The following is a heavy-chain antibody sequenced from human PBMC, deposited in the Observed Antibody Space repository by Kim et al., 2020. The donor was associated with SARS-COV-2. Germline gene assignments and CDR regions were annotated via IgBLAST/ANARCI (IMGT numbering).Heavy chain of an antibody. CDR2: IYTSGST. V-gene: IGHV4-61*02. CDR1: GGSISSGSYY. J-gene: IGHJ5*02. CDR3: ARDLDGTSWFDP. D-gene: IGHD6-19*01. Sequence: SETLSLTCTVSGGSISSGSYYWSWIRQPAGKGLEWIGRIYTSGSTNYNPSLKSRVTISVDTSKNQFSLKLSSVTAADTAVYYCARDLDGTSWFDPWGQGTLVTVSS.